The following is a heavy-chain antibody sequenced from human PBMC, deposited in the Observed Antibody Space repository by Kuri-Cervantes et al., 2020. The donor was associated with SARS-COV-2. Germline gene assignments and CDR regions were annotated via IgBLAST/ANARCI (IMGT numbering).Heavy chain of an antibody. CDR1: GGSISSYY. CDR2: IYTSGST. Sequence: GSLRLSCTVSGGSISSYYRSWIRQPAGKGLEWIGRIYTSGSTNYNPSLKSRVTMSVDTSKNQFSLKLSSVTAADTAVYYCARASSSYAFDIWGQGTMVTVSS. V-gene: IGHV4-4*07. J-gene: IGHJ3*02. D-gene: IGHD6-6*01. CDR3: ARASSSYAFDI.